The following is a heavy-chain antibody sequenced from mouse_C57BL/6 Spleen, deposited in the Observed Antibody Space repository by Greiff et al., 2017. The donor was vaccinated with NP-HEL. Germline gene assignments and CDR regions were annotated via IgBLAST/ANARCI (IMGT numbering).Heavy chain of an antibody. J-gene: IGHJ4*01. D-gene: IGHD2-4*01. CDR1: GYTFTDYE. Sequence: QVQLQQSGAELVRPGASVTLSCKASGYTFTDYEMHWVKQTPVHGLEWIGAIDPETGGTAYNQKFKGKAILTADKSSSPAYLELRSLTSEDSAVYYCTRSRDYDPYYYAMDYWGQGTPVTVSS. V-gene: IGHV1-15*01. CDR2: IDPETGGT. CDR3: TRSRDYDPYYYAMDY.